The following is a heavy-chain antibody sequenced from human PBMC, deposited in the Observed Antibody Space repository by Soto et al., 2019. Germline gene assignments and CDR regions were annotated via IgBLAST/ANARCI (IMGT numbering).Heavy chain of an antibody. J-gene: IGHJ5*02. Sequence: QVQLQESGPGLVKPSETLSLTCTVSGGSITSYYWSWIRQPPGKGLEWIGYMYYSGSTNYNPSLMRRVTRALDTSKTQFSLKLSSVTAADTAVDYCARGRGWVDPWGQGTLVTVSS. CDR3: ARGRGWVDP. CDR1: GGSITSYY. CDR2: MYYSGST. V-gene: IGHV4-59*01.